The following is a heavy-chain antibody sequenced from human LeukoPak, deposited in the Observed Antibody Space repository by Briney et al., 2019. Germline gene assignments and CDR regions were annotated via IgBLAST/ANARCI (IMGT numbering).Heavy chain of an antibody. CDR2: INPNSGGT. Sequence: ASVTVSCKASGYIFTDYYMHWVRQAPGQGLEWMGWINPNSGGTNYAQKFQGRVTMTRDTSISTAYMELSRLRSDDAAVCYCARAISGSYYDYWGQGTLVAVSS. D-gene: IGHD1-26*01. CDR1: GYIFTDYY. J-gene: IGHJ4*02. CDR3: ARAISGSYYDY. V-gene: IGHV1-2*02.